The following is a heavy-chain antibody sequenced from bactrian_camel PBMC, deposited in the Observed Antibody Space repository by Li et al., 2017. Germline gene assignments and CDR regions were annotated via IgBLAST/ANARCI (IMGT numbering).Heavy chain of an antibody. J-gene: IGHJ4*01. D-gene: IGHD8*01. CDR3: AQSNGNWAWHN. V-gene: IGHV3S31*01. CDR2: INGINGGGSSP. CDR1: GTITYA. Sequence: VQLVESGGGLVQPGGSLTLSCAHSGTITYAMTWVRQAPGKGLEWVSTINGINGGGSSPYYADSVKGRFTVSRDNAKNTLYLQLDSLKTEDTAMYFCAQSNGNWAWHNWGEGTQVTVS.